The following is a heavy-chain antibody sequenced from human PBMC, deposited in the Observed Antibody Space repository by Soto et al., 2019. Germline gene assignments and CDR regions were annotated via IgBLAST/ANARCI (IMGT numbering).Heavy chain of an antibody. Sequence: QLQLQESGSGLVKPSQTLSLTCAVSGGSISSGGYSWSWIRQPPGKGLEWIGYIYHSGSTYYNPSLKSRVTISVDRSKNQFSLQLSSVTAEDTAVYYGASGLVTTLHYWGQGTLVTVSS. V-gene: IGHV4-30-2*01. CDR1: GGSISSGGYS. J-gene: IGHJ4*02. CDR2: IYHSGST. D-gene: IGHD4-17*01. CDR3: ASGLVTTLHY.